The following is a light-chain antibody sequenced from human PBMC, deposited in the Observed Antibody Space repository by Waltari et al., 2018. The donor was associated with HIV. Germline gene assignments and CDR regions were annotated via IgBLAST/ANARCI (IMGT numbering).Light chain of an antibody. V-gene: IGLV2-14*01. CDR1: SSDVGSYRY. Sequence: QSALTQPASVSGSPGQSITISCTGTSSDVGSYRYVSWYQQYPGKAPKLMIYEVSNRPSGVSNRFSGSKSGNTASLTISGVQPEDESDYYCSSYTSSSTTVFGGGTKLTVL. CDR3: SSYTSSSTTV. J-gene: IGLJ2*01. CDR2: EVS.